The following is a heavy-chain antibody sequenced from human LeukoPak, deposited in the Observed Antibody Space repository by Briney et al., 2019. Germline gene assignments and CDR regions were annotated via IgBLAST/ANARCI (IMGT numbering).Heavy chain of an antibody. CDR3: ARRAQLARLVVDWFDP. J-gene: IGHJ5*02. CDR2: ILPSSSLT. D-gene: IGHD3-16*01. V-gene: IGHV5-51*01. Sequence: GESLKISCRVSGDGFDDYWIGWVRHMSGEGLQWVAIILPSSSLTHYSPSFQGRVSISADRAITTAYLQWNSLRTSDTAMYFCARRAQLARLVVDWFDPWGQGTLVTVSS. CDR1: GDGFDDYW.